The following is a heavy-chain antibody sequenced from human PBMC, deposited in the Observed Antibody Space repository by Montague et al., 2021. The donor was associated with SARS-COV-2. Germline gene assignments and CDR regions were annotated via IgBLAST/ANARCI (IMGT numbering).Heavy chain of an antibody. CDR1: GDSVSDNPAA. CDR3: ARDPGNKVGSTRYFSMDV. V-gene: IGHV6-1*01. CDR2: TYYRSKRYN. Sequence: CAISGDSVSDNPAAWNWIRQSPSRGLEWLGRTYYRSKRYNDYAISVKSRITINPDTSKNQFSLQLDSVTPEDTAVYYCARDPGNKVGSTRYFSMDVWGQGTTVTVSS. J-gene: IGHJ6*02. D-gene: IGHD1-26*01.